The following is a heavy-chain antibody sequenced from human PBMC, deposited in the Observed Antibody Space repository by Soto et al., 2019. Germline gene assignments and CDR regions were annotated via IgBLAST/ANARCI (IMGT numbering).Heavy chain of an antibody. V-gene: IGHV3-21*04. Sequence: SGGSLRLSCAASGFTFRSFTMNWVRQAPGKGLEWVSTISSNSAYIYYTDALKGRFTISRDNAKNSLYLQMNSLRAEDTAVYYCARDLRVGATTPRYFDLWGRGTLVTVSS. CDR2: ISSNSAYI. J-gene: IGHJ2*01. D-gene: IGHD1-26*01. CDR1: GFTFRSFT. CDR3: ARDLRVGATTPRYFDL.